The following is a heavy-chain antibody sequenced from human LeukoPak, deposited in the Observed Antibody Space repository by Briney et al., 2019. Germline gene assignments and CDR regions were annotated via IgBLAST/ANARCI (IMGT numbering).Heavy chain of an antibody. J-gene: IGHJ4*02. CDR3: ARDRSGYSGYDFFDY. Sequence: GGSLRLSCAASGFTFSSYSMNWVRQAPGKGLVWVSSISSSSSYIYYADSVKGRFTISRDNAKNSLYLQMNSLRAEDTAVYYCARDRSGYSGYDFFDYWGQGALVTVSS. CDR1: GFTFSSYS. CDR2: ISSSSSYI. V-gene: IGHV3-21*01. D-gene: IGHD5-12*01.